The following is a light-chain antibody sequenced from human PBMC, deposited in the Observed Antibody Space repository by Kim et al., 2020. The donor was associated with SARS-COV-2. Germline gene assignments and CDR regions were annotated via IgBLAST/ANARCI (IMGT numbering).Light chain of an antibody. V-gene: IGLV3-21*04. CDR3: QVWDSGSDQWV. CDR1: DIGTKS. CDR2: YDT. Sequence: LTQPPSVSEAPGKTATITCGGDDIGTKSVHWYQQKPGQAPVLVIYYDTDRPSGIPERFSASNSGNTATLTVSRVEAGDEADYYCQVWDSGSDQWVFGGGTQLTVL. J-gene: IGLJ3*02.